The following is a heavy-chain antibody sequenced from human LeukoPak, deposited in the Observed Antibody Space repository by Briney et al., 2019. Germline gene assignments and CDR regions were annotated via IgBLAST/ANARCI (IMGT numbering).Heavy chain of an antibody. D-gene: IGHD3-3*01. CDR1: VGTFSSSA. CDR3: ARDSITMTDFDI. V-gene: IGHV1-69*13. Sequence: APVKGSCKASVGTFSSSAISWVRQAPGQGREWIGGIIPIFGTANYAQKCRGRVRITADESTSTAYMEMSSLRSDDTAVSYCARDSITMTDFDIWGQGTMVTVSS. CDR2: IIPIFGTA. J-gene: IGHJ3*02.